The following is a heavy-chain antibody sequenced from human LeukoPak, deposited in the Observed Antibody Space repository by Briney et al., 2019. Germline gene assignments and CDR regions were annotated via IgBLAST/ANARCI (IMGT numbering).Heavy chain of an antibody. Sequence: GGSLRLSCAASGFTFSGYGMHWVRQAPGKGLEWVAFIRYDGSNKYYADSMKGRFTISRDNSKNTLYLQMNSLRAEDTAVYYCAKTLGYCSGGSCYSGVIDYWGQGTLVTVSS. CDR1: GFTFSGYG. V-gene: IGHV3-30*02. J-gene: IGHJ4*02. CDR3: AKTLGYCSGGSCYSGVIDY. D-gene: IGHD2-15*01. CDR2: IRYDGSNK.